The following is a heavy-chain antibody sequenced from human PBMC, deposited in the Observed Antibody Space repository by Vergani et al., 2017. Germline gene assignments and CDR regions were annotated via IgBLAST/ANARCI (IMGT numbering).Heavy chain of an antibody. CDR1: GYTFTSYY. D-gene: IGHD6-13*01. CDR3: ARGRSEQQLRYYGMDV. J-gene: IGHJ6*02. Sequence: QVQLVQSGAEVKKPGASVKVSCKASGYTFTSYYMHWVRQAPGQGLEWMGIINPRGGSTSYAQKFQGRVTMNRDTSTSTVYMELSSLRSEDTAVYYCARGRSEQQLRYYGMDVWGQGTMVTVSS. V-gene: IGHV1-46*03. CDR2: INPRGGST.